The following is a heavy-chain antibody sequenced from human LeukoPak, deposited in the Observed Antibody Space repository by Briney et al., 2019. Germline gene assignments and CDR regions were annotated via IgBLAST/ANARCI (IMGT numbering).Heavy chain of an antibody. Sequence: EGSLRLSCAASGFTFSGYAMSWVRQAPGKGLEWVSAISGSGGSTYYADSVKGRFTISRDNSKNTLYLQMNSLRAEDTAVYYCANDYYDSSGYPYYFDYWGQGTLVTVSS. CDR1: GFTFSGYA. V-gene: IGHV3-23*01. CDR2: ISGSGGST. D-gene: IGHD3-22*01. J-gene: IGHJ4*02. CDR3: ANDYYDSSGYPYYFDY.